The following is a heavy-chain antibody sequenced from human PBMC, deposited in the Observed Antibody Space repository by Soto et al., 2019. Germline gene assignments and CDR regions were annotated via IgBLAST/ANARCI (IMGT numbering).Heavy chain of an antibody. CDR3: AREIDSNYDGMDV. J-gene: IGHJ6*02. V-gene: IGHV3-30-3*01. CDR1: GFTFSSYA. CDR2: ISYDGSNK. D-gene: IGHD4-4*01. Sequence: PGGSLRLSCAASGFTFSSYAMHWVRQAPGKGLEWVAVISYDGSNKYYADSVKGRFTISRDNSKETVYLQMNSLRAEDTGVYYCAREIDSNYDGMDVWGQGTTVTVSS.